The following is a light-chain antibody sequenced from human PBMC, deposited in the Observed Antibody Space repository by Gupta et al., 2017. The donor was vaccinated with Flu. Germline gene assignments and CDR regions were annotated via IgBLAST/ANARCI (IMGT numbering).Light chain of an antibody. CDR1: QSLVYSEGNTY. CDR3: MKGTHMWT. CDR2: EVS. J-gene: IGKJ2*02. V-gene: IGKV2-30*01. Sequence: VVMTQSPLSLPVTLGQPASISCRSSQSLVYSEGNTYLNWFQQRPGQSPRLRMYEVSNRDSGVPDRFSGSGSGTDFTLNISRVEAEEVGVYDCMKGTHMWTFGQGTKLEIK.